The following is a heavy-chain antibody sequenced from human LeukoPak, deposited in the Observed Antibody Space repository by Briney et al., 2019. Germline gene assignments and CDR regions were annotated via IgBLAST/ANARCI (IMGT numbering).Heavy chain of an antibody. D-gene: IGHD3-22*01. J-gene: IGHJ3*01. CDR2: ISASGSRT. Sequence: GGSLRLSCVPSGFAFNTFAMNWVRQAPGKGLEWDSGISASGSRTYYGNSVKGRFTISRDNSKNTLFLQMNNLRGEDTARYFCARDQSPHYYDSSGYGAFNLWGQGTMVTVPS. CDR3: ARDQSPHYYDSSGYGAFNL. CDR1: GFAFNTFA. V-gene: IGHV3-23*01.